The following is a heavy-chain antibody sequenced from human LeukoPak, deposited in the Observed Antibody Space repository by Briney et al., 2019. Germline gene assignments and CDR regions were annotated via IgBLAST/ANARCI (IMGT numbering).Heavy chain of an antibody. CDR2: INHSGST. Sequence: SETLSLTCAVYGGSFSGYYWSWIRQPPGKGLEWIGEINHSGSTNYNPSLKSRVTISVDTSKNQFSLKLSSVTAADTAVHYCARHSEMATIRCFDYWGQGTLVTVSS. CDR1: GGSFSGYY. CDR3: ARHSEMATIRCFDY. J-gene: IGHJ4*02. V-gene: IGHV4-34*01. D-gene: IGHD5-24*01.